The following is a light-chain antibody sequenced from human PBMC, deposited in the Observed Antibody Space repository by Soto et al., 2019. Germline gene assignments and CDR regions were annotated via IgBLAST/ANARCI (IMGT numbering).Light chain of an antibody. CDR1: SSEGGGYNY. CDR2: EVS. Sequence: ALTQPPSASRSPGQSVTISCTGTSSEGGGYNYVSWYQQHPGKAPKLIIYEVSKRPSGVPDRFSGSKSGNTASLTFSGLQVEDEADYYCSAYVGRNNFVFGTGTKVTVL. CDR3: SAYVGRNNFV. J-gene: IGLJ1*01. V-gene: IGLV2-8*01.